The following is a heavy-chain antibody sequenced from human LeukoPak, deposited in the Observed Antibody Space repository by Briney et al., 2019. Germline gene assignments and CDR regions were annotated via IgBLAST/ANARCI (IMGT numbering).Heavy chain of an antibody. Sequence: PSETLSLTCTVSGGSISSYYWSWIRQPPGKGLEWIGYIYYSGSTNYNPSLKSRVTISVDTSKNQFSLKLSSVTAADTAVYYCARDLGRDDYNFGHWGQGTLVTVSS. CDR1: GGSISSYY. J-gene: IGHJ4*02. CDR2: IYYSGST. D-gene: IGHD5-24*01. CDR3: ARDLGRDDYNFGH. V-gene: IGHV4-59*01.